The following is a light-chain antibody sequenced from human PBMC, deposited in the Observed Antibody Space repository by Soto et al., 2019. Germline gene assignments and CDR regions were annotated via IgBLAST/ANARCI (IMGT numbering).Light chain of an antibody. Sequence: EIVLTQSPSTLSLSPGEGATLSCWASQTVSSNYLAWYQQIPXQAPRLIIYGASSRATGIPDRFSGSGSGTHFTLTISRLETEAFAVYYCQKYGSSPRTFGQGAKVDIK. V-gene: IGKV3-20*01. CDR3: QKYGSSPRT. J-gene: IGKJ1*01. CDR1: QTVSSNY. CDR2: GAS.